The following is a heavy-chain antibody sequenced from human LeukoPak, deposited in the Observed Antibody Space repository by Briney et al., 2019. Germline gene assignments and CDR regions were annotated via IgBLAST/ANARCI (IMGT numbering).Heavy chain of an antibody. CDR2: ISYDGSNK. V-gene: IGHV3-30*04. CDR3: ARDGSKYSGSYRYYFDY. Sequence: GGSLRLSCAASGFTFSSYPMHWVRQAPGKGLEWVAVISYDGSNKYYADSVKGRFTISRDNSKNTLYLQMNSLRAEDTAVYYCARDGSKYSGSYRYYFDYWGQGTLVTVSS. D-gene: IGHD1-26*01. J-gene: IGHJ4*02. CDR1: GFTFSSYP.